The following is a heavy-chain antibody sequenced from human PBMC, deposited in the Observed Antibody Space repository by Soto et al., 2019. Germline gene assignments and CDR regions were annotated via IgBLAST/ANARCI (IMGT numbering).Heavy chain of an antibody. Sequence: QVQLVQSGAEVKKPGASVKVSCKASGYTFTGYYMHWVRQAPGQGLEWMGWINLNSGGTNYAQKFQGRDTMMRDTSISTAYMEVTRLTFDDTAVYYCVRDADTVLPPYFDYWGQGTLVTVSS. CDR2: INLNSGGT. CDR1: GYTFTGYY. CDR3: VRDADTVLPPYFDY. J-gene: IGHJ4*02. V-gene: IGHV1-2*02. D-gene: IGHD4-17*01.